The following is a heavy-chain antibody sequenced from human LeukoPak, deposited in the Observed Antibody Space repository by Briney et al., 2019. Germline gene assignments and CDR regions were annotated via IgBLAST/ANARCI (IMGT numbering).Heavy chain of an antibody. Sequence: GGALRLSCAASGVTFSRDGRHRGGEAPGKGGEWGAVIWYAGINTYYAHSVHAPFTISTHNSKTTLYLQMNSLRAEDTAVYYCAKLVPPIPDAFDISGPGTMVTVSS. CDR3: AKLVPPIPDAFDI. CDR2: IWYAGINT. J-gene: IGHJ3*02. V-gene: IGHV3-33*06. CDR1: GVTFSRDG. D-gene: IGHD2-21*02.